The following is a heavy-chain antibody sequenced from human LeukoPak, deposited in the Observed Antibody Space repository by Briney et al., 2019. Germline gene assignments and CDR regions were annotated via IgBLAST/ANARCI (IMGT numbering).Heavy chain of an antibody. CDR3: ARGRTPPELQLGFDP. V-gene: IGHV4-34*01. CDR2: INHSGST. J-gene: IGHJ5*02. D-gene: IGHD1-1*01. CDR1: GGSISTYY. Sequence: SETLSLTCTVSGGSISTYYWSWIRQPPGKGLEWIGEINHSGSTYYNPSLKSRVTISVDTSKNQFSLKLSSVTAADTAVYYCARGRTPPELQLGFDPWGQGTLVTVSS.